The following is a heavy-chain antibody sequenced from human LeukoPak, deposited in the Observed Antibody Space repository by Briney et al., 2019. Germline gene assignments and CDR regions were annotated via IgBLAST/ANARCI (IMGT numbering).Heavy chain of an antibody. V-gene: IGHV1-8*02. CDR2: MNPNSGNT. CDR3: ARGGLYYYDSSGGMDV. J-gene: IGHJ6*02. D-gene: IGHD3-22*01. CDR1: GYTFTSYY. Sequence: ASVKVSCKASGYTFTSYYMHWVRQATGQGLEWMGWMNPNSGNTGYAQKFQGRVTMTRNTSISTAYMELSSLRSEDTAVYYCARGGLYYYDSSGGMDVWGQGTTVTVSS.